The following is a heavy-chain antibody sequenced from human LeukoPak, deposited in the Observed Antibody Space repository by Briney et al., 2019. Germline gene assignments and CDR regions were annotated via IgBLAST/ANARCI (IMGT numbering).Heavy chain of an antibody. D-gene: IGHD3-9*01. V-gene: IGHV3-21*01. CDR1: GLVFSKNK. Sequence: GGALRLSCAGSGLVFSKNKMNWGRPAPGKGLEWVSSITSYISYADSVRGRFTISRDNAKNSVYLQMNSLRAEDTGVYYCARYYHDYTGYMHYGMDVWGQGTTVTVSS. J-gene: IGHJ6*02. CDR2: ITSYI. CDR3: ARYYHDYTGYMHYGMDV.